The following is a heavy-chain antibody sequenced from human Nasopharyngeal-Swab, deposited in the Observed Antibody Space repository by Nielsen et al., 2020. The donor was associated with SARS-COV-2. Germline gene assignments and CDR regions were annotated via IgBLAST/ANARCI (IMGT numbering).Heavy chain of an antibody. CDR3: AKDGSGKFWDY. CDR2: IAADGGGT. J-gene: IGHJ4*02. D-gene: IGHD3-10*01. CDR1: GFTFSSFI. Sequence: GESLKISCAASGFTFSSFIMSWVRQAPGKGPERVSGIAADGGGTFYADSVKGRFTISRDNSKNTLYLQMNSLRDEDTARYYCAKDGSGKFWDYWGQGSLVTVSS. V-gene: IGHV3-23*01.